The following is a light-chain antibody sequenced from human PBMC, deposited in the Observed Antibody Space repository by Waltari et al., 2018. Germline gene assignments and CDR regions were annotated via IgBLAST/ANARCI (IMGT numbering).Light chain of an antibody. CDR3: MQPLETPWT. CDR1: QSLLHVDGYNY. V-gene: IGKV2-28*01. J-gene: IGKJ1*01. Sequence: DIVMTQSPLSLPVTPGEPASISCRSSQSLLHVDGYNYLVWYLQKPGQSPQVLIYMGSTRAAGVPDRFSGSGSGTDFTLKISRVEAEDVGVYYCMQPLETPWTFGQGTKVEIK. CDR2: MGS.